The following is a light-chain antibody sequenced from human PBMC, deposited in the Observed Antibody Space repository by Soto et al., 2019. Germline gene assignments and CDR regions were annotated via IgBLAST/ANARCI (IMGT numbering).Light chain of an antibody. CDR3: QQIDNSPRT. CDR1: QSINRW. CDR2: KAS. V-gene: IGKV1-5*03. Sequence: DIQMTQSPSTLSASVGDRVTITCRASQSINRWLAWYQQKPGKAPNLLIYKASILESGVPSRFSGGGSGTEFTLTISGLQPDDFAIYYCQQIDNSPRTFGQGTRVQL. J-gene: IGKJ1*01.